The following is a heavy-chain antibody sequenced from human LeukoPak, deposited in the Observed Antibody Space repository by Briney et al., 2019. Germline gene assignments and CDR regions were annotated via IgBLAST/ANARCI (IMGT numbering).Heavy chain of an antibody. CDR1: GGSISSSSYY. Sequence: PSETLSLTCTVSGGSISSSSYYWGWIRQPPGKGLEWIGSIYYSGSTYYNPSLKSRVTISVDTSKNQFPLKLSSVTAADTAVYYCARQEELGYCSGGSCYRNDAFDIWGQGTMVTVSS. CDR2: IYYSGST. CDR3: ARQEELGYCSGGSCYRNDAFDI. D-gene: IGHD2-15*01. J-gene: IGHJ3*02. V-gene: IGHV4-39*01.